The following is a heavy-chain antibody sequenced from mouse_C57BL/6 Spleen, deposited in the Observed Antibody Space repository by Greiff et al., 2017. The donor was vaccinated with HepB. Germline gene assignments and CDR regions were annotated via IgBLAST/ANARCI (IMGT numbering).Heavy chain of an antibody. V-gene: IGHV5-9*01. D-gene: IGHD1-1*01. J-gene: IGHJ3*01. Sequence: EVKLVESGGGLVKPGGSLKLSCAASGFTFSSYTMSWVRQTPEKRLEWVATISGGGGNTYYPDSVKGRFTISRDNAKNTLYLQMSSLRSEDTALYYCARHEDYYGSSYGSYWGQGTLVTVSA. CDR1: GFTFSSYT. CDR2: ISGGGGNT. CDR3: ARHEDYYGSSYGSY.